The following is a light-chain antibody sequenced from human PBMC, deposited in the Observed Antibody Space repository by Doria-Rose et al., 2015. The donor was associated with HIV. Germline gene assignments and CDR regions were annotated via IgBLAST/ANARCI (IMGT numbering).Light chain of an antibody. CDR2: WAS. V-gene: IGKV4-1*01. J-gene: IGKJ3*01. CDR3: QQYYDTPS. CDR1: QSLLYTSKNY. Sequence: EIVMTQSPESLGMSLGERATLNCKSNQSLLYTSKNYLAWYQQKPGQPPQLLIYWASTRQSRVTARFSGSGSGTDFTLTISSLEAEDVAVYDCQQYYDTPSFGPGTAVDIK.